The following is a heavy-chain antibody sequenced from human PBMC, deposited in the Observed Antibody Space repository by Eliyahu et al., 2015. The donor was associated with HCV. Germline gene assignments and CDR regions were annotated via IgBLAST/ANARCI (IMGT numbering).Heavy chain of an antibody. J-gene: IGHJ3*01. CDR3: ARHTSGWIGAFDL. Sequence: EVQLVESGGGLVQPGGSLRLSXAASGFTFSRCWMSWVRQAPGKGLEWVANINQGGSEQYYVDYVKGRSTVSRDNAKNSLYLQINSLRAGDTAVYYCARHTSGWIGAFDLWGQGTMVTVSS. V-gene: IGHV3-7*03. CDR1: GFTFSRCW. D-gene: IGHD6-19*01. CDR2: INQGGSEQ.